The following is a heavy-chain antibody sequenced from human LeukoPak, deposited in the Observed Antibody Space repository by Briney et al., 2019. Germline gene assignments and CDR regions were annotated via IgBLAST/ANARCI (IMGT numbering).Heavy chain of an antibody. Sequence: GGFLRLSCAASGFTFSSYEMNWVRQAPGKGLEWVSYISTSGGSMYYADSVKGRFTLSRDNAKNSLYLQMNSLRAEDTAVYYCARGPIVGGRTQLPPDYWGQGTPVTVSS. V-gene: IGHV3-48*03. CDR1: GFTFSSYE. D-gene: IGHD2-15*01. CDR2: ISTSGGSM. J-gene: IGHJ4*02. CDR3: ARGPIVGGRTQLPPDY.